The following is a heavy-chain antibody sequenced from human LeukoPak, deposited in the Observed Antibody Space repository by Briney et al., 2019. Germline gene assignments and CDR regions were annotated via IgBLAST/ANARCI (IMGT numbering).Heavy chain of an antibody. CDR2: ISSSSSYI. V-gene: IGHV3-21*01. Sequence: GGSLRLSCAASGFTFSSYSMNWVRQAPGKGLEWVSSISSSSSYIYYADSVKGRFTISRDNAKNSLYLQMNSLRAEDTAVYYRARLLYSGSFHFDYWGQGTLVTVSS. D-gene: IGHD1-26*01. CDR1: GFTFSSYS. CDR3: ARLLYSGSFHFDY. J-gene: IGHJ4*02.